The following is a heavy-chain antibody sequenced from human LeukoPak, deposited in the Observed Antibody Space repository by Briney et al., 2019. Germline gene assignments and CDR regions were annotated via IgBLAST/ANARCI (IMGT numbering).Heavy chain of an antibody. Sequence: SETLSLTCIVSGGSISRYYWSWIRQPPGKGLEWIGHIYYTGIIDYNSSLKSRVTISVDTSGNQFSLRLSSVTASDTAVYYCAGGDTTLPTGSYLDYWGQGTLVTVSS. CDR1: GGSISRYY. CDR3: AGGDTTLPTGSYLDY. V-gene: IGHV4-59*01. J-gene: IGHJ4*02. D-gene: IGHD1-1*01. CDR2: IYYTGII.